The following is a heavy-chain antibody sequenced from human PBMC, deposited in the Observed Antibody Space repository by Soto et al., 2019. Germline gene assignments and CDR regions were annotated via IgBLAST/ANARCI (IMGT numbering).Heavy chain of an antibody. J-gene: IGHJ4*02. Sequence: QVQLVQSGAEVKKPGPSVKVSCKASGDTFTSNAISWVRQAPGQGLEWMGTVLPVFGTTNYAPKFRGRLTITADDSSSTAYMELRSLKSEDTAVYYCARDRALRGFDYWGQGTLVTVSS. CDR2: VLPVFGTT. CDR1: GDTFTSNA. CDR3: ARDRALRGFDY. V-gene: IGHV1-69*18. D-gene: IGHD3-10*01.